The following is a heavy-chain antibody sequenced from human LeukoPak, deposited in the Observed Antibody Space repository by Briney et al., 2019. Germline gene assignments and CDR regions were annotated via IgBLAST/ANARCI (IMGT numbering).Heavy chain of an antibody. CDR1: GYSISSGYY. Sequence: SETLSLTCAVSGYSISSGYYWGWIRQPPGKGPEWIGSVFHTGSSYYIPSLKSRVTISVDTSKNQFSLEVSSVTTADTAIYYCARGISTTGHDYWGPGTLVTVSS. D-gene: IGHD4-11*01. CDR3: ARGISTTGHDY. CDR2: VFHTGSS. V-gene: IGHV4-38-2*01. J-gene: IGHJ4*02.